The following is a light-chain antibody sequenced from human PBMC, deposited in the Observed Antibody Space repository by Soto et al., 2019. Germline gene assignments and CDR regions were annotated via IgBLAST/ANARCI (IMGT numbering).Light chain of an antibody. J-gene: IGLJ1*01. CDR2: RNN. Sequence: QSVLTQPPSASWTPGQRVTISCAGSSSNIGSNYVYWYRQLPGTAPKLLIYRNNQRPLGVPDRFSGSKSGTSASLAISGLRSEDEADYYCAAWDDSLSALSFGTGTKVTVL. CDR3: AAWDDSLSALS. CDR1: SSNIGSNY. V-gene: IGLV1-47*01.